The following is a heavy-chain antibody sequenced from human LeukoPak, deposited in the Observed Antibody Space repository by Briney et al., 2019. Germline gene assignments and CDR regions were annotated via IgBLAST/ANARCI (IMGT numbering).Heavy chain of an antibody. CDR3: VKALSGWYPRKLFDY. V-gene: IGHV3-64D*09. J-gene: IGHJ4*02. D-gene: IGHD6-19*01. CDR1: GFTFSSYA. Sequence: GGPLRLSCSASGFTFSSYAMHWVRQAPGKGLEYVSSISSNGGSTYYADSVKGRFTISRDNSKNTLYLQMSSLRVEDTAVYYCVKALSGWYPRKLFDYWGQGILVTVSS. CDR2: ISSNGGST.